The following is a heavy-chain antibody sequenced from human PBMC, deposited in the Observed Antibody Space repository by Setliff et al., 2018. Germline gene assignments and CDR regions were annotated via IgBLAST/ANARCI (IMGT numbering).Heavy chain of an antibody. CDR2: INAGNGNT. CDR3: ARRPYDSSGYFNY. J-gene: IGHJ4*02. CDR1: GYIFTYYA. V-gene: IGHV1-3*01. Sequence: ASVKVSCKASGYIFTYYAIHWVRQAPGQRLEWMGWINAGNGNTKYSQEFQGRVTITRDTSASTAYMELSSLTSEDTAVYYCARRPYDSSGYFNYWGQGTLVTAPQ. D-gene: IGHD3-22*01.